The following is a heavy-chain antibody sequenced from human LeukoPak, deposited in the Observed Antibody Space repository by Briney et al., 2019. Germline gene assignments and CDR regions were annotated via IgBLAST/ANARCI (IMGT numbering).Heavy chain of an antibody. Sequence: PGGSLRLSCTASGFTLGSYDMHRVRQTTGEGLEWVAAISSGFHTFYAASVKGGFTVSRDDAKNSLYLQMNSLRAGDTALYYCVREARAYHYTYFDYWGQGTLVTVSS. CDR3: VREARAYHYTYFDY. D-gene: IGHD4-11*01. J-gene: IGHJ4*02. CDR2: ISSGFHT. V-gene: IGHV3-13*01. CDR1: GFTLGSYD.